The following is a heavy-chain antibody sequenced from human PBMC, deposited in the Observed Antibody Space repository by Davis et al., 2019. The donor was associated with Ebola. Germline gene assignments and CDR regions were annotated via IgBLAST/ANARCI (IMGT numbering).Heavy chain of an antibody. CDR2: ISGFNTNT. D-gene: IGHD3-9*01. Sequence: ASVKVSCKSSGYTFTSYGLVWVXXGRGVGLEWMGLISGFNTNTNFAQKFQGRVTVSKDTSTNTAYMDLRSLTSDDTAIYYCARAPNYDVLTGTSSYYFDYWGQGTLVTVSS. CDR3: ARAPNYDVLTGTSSYYFDY. V-gene: IGHV1-18*04. J-gene: IGHJ4*02. CDR1: GYTFTSYG.